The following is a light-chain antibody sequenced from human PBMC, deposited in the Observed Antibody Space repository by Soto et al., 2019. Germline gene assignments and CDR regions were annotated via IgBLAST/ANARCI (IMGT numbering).Light chain of an antibody. CDR1: SSDVGGYTS. J-gene: IGLJ2*01. V-gene: IGLV2-14*03. CDR2: HVS. CDR3: SSYTSSSTVV. Sequence: QSVLTQPASVSGSPGQSITISCTGTSSDVGGYTSVSWYQQHPGKAPKLMIYHVSNRPSGLSNRFSGSKSGNTAALTISGLQAEDEADYYCSSYTSSSTVVFGGGTKLTVL.